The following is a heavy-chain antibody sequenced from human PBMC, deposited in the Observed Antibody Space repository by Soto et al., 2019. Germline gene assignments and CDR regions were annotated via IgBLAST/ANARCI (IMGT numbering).Heavy chain of an antibody. D-gene: IGHD3-10*01. CDR2: ISAYNGNT. J-gene: IGHJ5*01. V-gene: IGHV1-18*01. Sequence: QVQLVQSGAEVKKPGASVKVSCKASGYTFTSYGISWVRQAPGQGLEWMGWISAYNGNTNYAQKLQGRVTMTTDTSTRTAYMELRSLRADDTAVYYCARDSRYCGSGSYSLRAFDCWGQGTLVTVSS. CDR1: GYTFTSYG. CDR3: ARDSRYCGSGSYSLRAFDC.